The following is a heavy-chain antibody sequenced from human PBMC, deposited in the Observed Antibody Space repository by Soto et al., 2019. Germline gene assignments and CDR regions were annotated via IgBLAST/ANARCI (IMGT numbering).Heavy chain of an antibody. J-gene: IGHJ3*02. Sequence: PGGSLRLSCAASGFTFSSYSMNWVRQAPGKGLEWVSSISSSSSYIYYADSVKGRFTISRDNAKNSLYLQMNSLRAEDTAVYYCAREWCRSTSCYPSAYDIWGQGTMVTVSS. D-gene: IGHD2-2*01. CDR1: GFTFSSYS. V-gene: IGHV3-21*01. CDR3: AREWCRSTSCYPSAYDI. CDR2: ISSSSSYI.